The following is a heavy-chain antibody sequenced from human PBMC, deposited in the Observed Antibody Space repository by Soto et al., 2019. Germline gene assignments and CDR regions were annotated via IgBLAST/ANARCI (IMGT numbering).Heavy chain of an antibody. J-gene: IGHJ6*02. CDR3: ARYKSNYYYGMDV. CDR2: IHHSGRT. CDR1: GDSISPSY. Sequence: SETLSLTCAVSGDSISPSYWTWIRQSPGKGLEWIGGIHHSGRTNYNPSLKSRVTISVDKSKNQFSLKLSSVTTADTAAYYCARYKSNYYYGMDVWGQGTTVTVSS. D-gene: IGHD1-20*01. V-gene: IGHV4-59*01.